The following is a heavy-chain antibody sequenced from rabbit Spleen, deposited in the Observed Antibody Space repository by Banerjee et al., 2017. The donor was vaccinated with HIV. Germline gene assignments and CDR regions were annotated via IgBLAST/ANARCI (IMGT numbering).Heavy chain of an antibody. D-gene: IGHD7-1*01. CDR2: IVTSTTGTT. V-gene: IGHV1S40*01. CDR1: GFSFSSSYR. Sequence: QSLEESGGDLVKPGASLTLTCTASGFSFSSSYRMCWVRQAPGKGLEWIACIVTSTTGTTYSASWAKGRFTISKTSATVTLQMTSLTAADTATYFCARSYSTNDGDPHYFNLWGPGTLVTVS. J-gene: IGHJ4*01. CDR3: ARSYSTNDGDPHYFNL.